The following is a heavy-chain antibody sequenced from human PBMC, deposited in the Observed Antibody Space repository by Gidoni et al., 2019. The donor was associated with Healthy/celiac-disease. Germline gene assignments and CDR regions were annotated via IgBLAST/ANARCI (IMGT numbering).Heavy chain of an antibody. J-gene: IGHJ4*02. D-gene: IGHD7-27*01. CDR1: GGSISSYY. CDR2: IYYSGST. V-gene: IGHV4-59*01. CDR3: ARVLWGRTYYFDY. Sequence: QVQLQESGPGLVKPSETLSLPCTVSGGSISSYYWSWIRQPPGKGLEWIGYIYYSGSTNYNPSLKSRVTISVDTSKNQFSLKLSSVTAADTAVYYCARVLWGRTYYFDYWGQGTLVTVSS.